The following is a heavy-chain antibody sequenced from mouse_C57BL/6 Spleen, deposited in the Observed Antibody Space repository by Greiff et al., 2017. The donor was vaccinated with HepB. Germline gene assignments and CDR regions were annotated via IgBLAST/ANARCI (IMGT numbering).Heavy chain of an antibody. CDR2: IDPEDGDT. J-gene: IGHJ2*01. CDR3: TTHYGSSPGDFDY. V-gene: IGHV14-1*01. Sequence: VQLQQSGAELVRPGASVKLSCTASGFNIKDYYMHWVKQRPEQGLEWIGRIDPEDGDTEYAPKFQGKATMTADTSSNTAYLQLSSLTSEDTAVYYCTTHYGSSPGDFDYWGQGTTLTVSS. D-gene: IGHD1-1*01. CDR1: GFNIKDYY.